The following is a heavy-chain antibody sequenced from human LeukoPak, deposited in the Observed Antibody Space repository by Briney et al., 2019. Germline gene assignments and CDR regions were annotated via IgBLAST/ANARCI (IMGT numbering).Heavy chain of an antibody. V-gene: IGHV4-30-4*01. CDR1: GGSISSGGNY. CDR3: ARHQFDAGYFDY. D-gene: IGHD3-16*01. J-gene: IGHJ4*02. CDR2: IYYSGST. Sequence: SETLSLTCTVSGGSISSGGNYWTWIRQPPGKGLEWIGYIYYSGSTYYNPSLKSRLTISVDTSENQFSLRLTSVTAADTAVYYCARHQFDAGYFDYWGQGTLVTVSS.